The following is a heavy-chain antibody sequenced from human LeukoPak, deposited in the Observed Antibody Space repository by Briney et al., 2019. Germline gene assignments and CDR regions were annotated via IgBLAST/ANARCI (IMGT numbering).Heavy chain of an antibody. V-gene: IGHV3-23*01. Sequence: PGGSLRLCCAASGFTFSTYAMSWVRQAPGKGLEWVSTINGSGGSTYYADSVKGRFTISRDNSKNTLYLQMNSLRAEDTALYYCAKLHHFDWLLVSNWFDPWGQGTLVTVSS. CDR2: INGSGGST. CDR3: AKLHHFDWLLVSNWFDP. D-gene: IGHD3-9*01. J-gene: IGHJ5*02. CDR1: GFTFSTYA.